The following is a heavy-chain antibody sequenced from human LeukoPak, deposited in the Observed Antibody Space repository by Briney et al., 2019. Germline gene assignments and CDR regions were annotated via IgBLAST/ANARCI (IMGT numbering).Heavy chain of an antibody. D-gene: IGHD1-1*01. V-gene: IGHV1-18*01. Sequence: ASVKVSCKASGYIFTTYGISWVRQAPGQGLEWMGWISAYNGNTNYARKFQGRVTMTTDTSTSTAYMELRSLRSDDTAVYYCARRLERHHDFDYWGQGTLVTVSS. CDR1: GYIFTTYG. CDR3: ARRLERHHDFDY. J-gene: IGHJ4*02. CDR2: ISAYNGNT.